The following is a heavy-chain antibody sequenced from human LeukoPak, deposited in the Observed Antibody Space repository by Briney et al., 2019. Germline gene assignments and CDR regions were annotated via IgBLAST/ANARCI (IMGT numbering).Heavy chain of an antibody. CDR3: ARLPLLWFGELPKNYGMDV. Sequence: GESLKISCKGSGYSFTSYWIGWVRQMPGKGLEWMGIIYPGDSDTRYSPSFQGQVTISADKSISTAYLQWSSLKASDTAMYYCARLPLLWFGELPKNYGMDVWGQGTTVTVSS. J-gene: IGHJ6*02. V-gene: IGHV5-51*01. D-gene: IGHD3-10*01. CDR1: GYSFTSYW. CDR2: IYPGDSDT.